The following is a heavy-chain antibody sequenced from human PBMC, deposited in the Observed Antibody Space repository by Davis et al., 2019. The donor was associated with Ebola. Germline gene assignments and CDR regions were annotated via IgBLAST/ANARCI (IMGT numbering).Heavy chain of an antibody. CDR1: GGAVTSGGSF. CDR3: ARVGDFQGVY. CDR2: ISSIGDI. D-gene: IGHD2-8*01. J-gene: IGHJ4*02. Sequence: PSETLSLTCAVSGGAVTSGGSFWAWILQPPGKGLEWIGYISSIGDIHLSPSLRSRASIFRDTFKNHFSVALTSVTAADTAVYYWARVGDFQGVYWGQGILVSVSS. V-gene: IGHV4-61*03.